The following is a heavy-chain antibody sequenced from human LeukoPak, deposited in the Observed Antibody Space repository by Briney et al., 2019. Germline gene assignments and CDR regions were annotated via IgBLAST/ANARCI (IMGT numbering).Heavy chain of an antibody. J-gene: IGHJ3*02. V-gene: IGHV4-61*01. CDR1: GGSVSSGSYY. Sequence: SETLSLTCSVSGGSVSSGSYYWSWIRQPPGKGLEWIGYTYNSGSTYYNPSLKSRVTISVDTSKNQFSLKLSSVTAADTAVYYCARDSGYYDSSGYYPDAFDIWGQGTMVTVSS. CDR2: TYNSGST. D-gene: IGHD3-22*01. CDR3: ARDSGYYDSSGYYPDAFDI.